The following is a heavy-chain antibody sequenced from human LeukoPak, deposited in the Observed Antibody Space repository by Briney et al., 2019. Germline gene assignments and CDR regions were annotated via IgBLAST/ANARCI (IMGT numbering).Heavy chain of an antibody. CDR2: ISGPAGSW. CDR3: AKKVGLVSAPLWYFDV. J-gene: IGHJ4*02. Sequence: GGSLILSCEASGLTFSSYAMSSVRQAPGKGLEWVAAISGPAGSWDYAHSVKGRFTVSRDNSKNTLFLQMNSLRAEDTATYYCAKKVGLVSAPLWYFDVWGQGTLVAVSS. CDR1: GLTFSSYA. V-gene: IGHV3-23*01. D-gene: IGHD5/OR15-5a*01.